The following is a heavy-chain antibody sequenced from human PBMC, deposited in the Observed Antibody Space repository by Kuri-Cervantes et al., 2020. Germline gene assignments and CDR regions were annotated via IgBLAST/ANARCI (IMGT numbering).Heavy chain of an antibody. Sequence: GESLKISCAASGFTFSSYWMSWVRQAPGKGLEWVANIKQDGSEKYYADSVKGRFTISRDNAKNSLYLQMNSLRAEDTALYYCAKDTYSGYDWVFDYWGQGTLVTVSS. V-gene: IGHV3-7*03. J-gene: IGHJ4*02. CDR1: GFTFSSYW. CDR3: AKDTYSGYDWVFDY. D-gene: IGHD5-12*01. CDR2: IKQDGSEK.